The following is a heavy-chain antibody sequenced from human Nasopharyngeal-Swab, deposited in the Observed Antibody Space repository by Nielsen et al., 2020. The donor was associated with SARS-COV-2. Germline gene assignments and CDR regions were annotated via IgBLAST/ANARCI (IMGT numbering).Heavy chain of an antibody. V-gene: IGHV3-74*01. D-gene: IGHD2/OR15-2a*01. J-gene: IGHJ4*02. CDR2: INGDGSSL. CDR1: GFTFSNYR. CDR3: ARGRGSSTSMIGY. Sequence: GESLKISCAASGFTFSNYRMHWVRQAPGKGLVCVSRINGDGSSLNYADFVKGRFTISTDNAKSTLYLEMNSLRAEDTAVYYCARGRGSSTSMIGYWGQGTLVTVSS.